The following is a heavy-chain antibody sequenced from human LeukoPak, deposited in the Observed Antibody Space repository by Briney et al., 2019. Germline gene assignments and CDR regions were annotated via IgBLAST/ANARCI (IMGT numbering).Heavy chain of an antibody. CDR1: GFTFRIYS. Sequence: GGSLRLSCAASGFTFRIYSMNWVRQAPGTGLEWVSSIGPSSGDIYYADSVKGRFTISRDNSKNTLYLQMNSLRAEDTAVYYCAKLYSSSWGPRYNWFDPWGQGTLVTVSS. J-gene: IGHJ5*02. CDR3: AKLYSSSWGPRYNWFDP. CDR2: IGPSSGDI. D-gene: IGHD6-13*01. V-gene: IGHV3-23*01.